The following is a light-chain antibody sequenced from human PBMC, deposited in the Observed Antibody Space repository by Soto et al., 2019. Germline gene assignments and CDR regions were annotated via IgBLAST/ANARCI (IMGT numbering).Light chain of an antibody. CDR1: QSISRW. Sequence: DIQMTQSPSTLSASVGDRVTITCRASQSISRWLAWYQQKPGKAPKVLIWDATTLHRGVPSRFSGSGFGTEFTLTISSLQPDDFATYYCQQYNDYSTCTFGQGTKVEIK. V-gene: IGKV1-5*01. CDR3: QQYNDYSTCT. J-gene: IGKJ1*01. CDR2: DAT.